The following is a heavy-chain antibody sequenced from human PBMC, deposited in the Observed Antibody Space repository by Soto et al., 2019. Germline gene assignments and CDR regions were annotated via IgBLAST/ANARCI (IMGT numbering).Heavy chain of an antibody. CDR1: GGSISRYY. Sequence: SQTLSLTCTVSGGSISRYYWSWIRQPPGKGLEWIGYIYYSGSTNYNPSLKSRVTISVDTSKNQFSLKLSSVTAADTAVYYCARFNWDFDLWGRGTLVT. CDR3: ARFNWDFDL. CDR2: IYYSGST. J-gene: IGHJ2*01. V-gene: IGHV4-59*08.